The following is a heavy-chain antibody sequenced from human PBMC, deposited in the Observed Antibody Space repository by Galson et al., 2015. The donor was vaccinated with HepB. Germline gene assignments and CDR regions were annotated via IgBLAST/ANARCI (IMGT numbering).Heavy chain of an antibody. CDR3: ARMHRRITEIHNAY. Sequence: QSGAEVKKPGESLTISCKASGYSFTSYWITWARQMPGKGLEWVGRIDPGDSSSNYGPSFEGHVTMSTDNSIATAYLQWRSLEASDTAMYYCARMHRRITEIHNAYWGQGTLVIVSS. J-gene: IGHJ4*02. CDR2: IDPGDSSS. V-gene: IGHV5-10-1*01. D-gene: IGHD5-24*01. CDR1: GYSFTSYW.